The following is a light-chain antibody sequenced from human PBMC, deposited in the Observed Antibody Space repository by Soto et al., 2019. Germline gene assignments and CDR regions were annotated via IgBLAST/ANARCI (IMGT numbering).Light chain of an antibody. Sequence: IVLTQSPGTLALSPGERTTLSCRASQSISRYLAWYQQKPGQAPRFLIYGASSRATGIPDRFSGSVSGTDGTITISRLEQEDGAVYDCHQSGSSAWTFGQGTKVDNK. V-gene: IGKV3-20*01. CDR1: QSISRY. J-gene: IGKJ1*01. CDR2: GAS. CDR3: HQSGSSAWT.